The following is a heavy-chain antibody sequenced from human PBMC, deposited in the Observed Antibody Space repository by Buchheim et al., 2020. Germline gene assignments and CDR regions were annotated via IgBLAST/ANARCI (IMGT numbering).Heavy chain of an antibody. CDR2: ISASGGST. CDR3: AREPGGTYDY. V-gene: IGHV3-23*01. Sequence: EVQLLESGGGLVQPGGSLRLSCAASGFTFRSYAMSWVRQAPGKGLEWVSVISASGGSTDYADYVKGRFTIPRDKSGSKPYLQMNSLSAEDTAVYYCAREPGGTYDYWGQGTL. J-gene: IGHJ4*02. D-gene: IGHD1-26*01. CDR1: GFTFRSYA.